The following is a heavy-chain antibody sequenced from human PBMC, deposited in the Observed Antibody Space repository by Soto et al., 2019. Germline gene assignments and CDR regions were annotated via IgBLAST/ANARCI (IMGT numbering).Heavy chain of an antibody. J-gene: IGHJ5*02. CDR3: AREDRISAPGGIWCHP. V-gene: IGHV4-59*13. D-gene: IGHD6-13*01. CDR2: VYHNGRT. Sequence: PSETLSLTCNVSGGSIDNYYCSWSRQAPGKGLEWIGYVYHNGRTSYNPSLKSRVSISVDRSKNQFSLNLSSVTAADTAVYYCAREDRISAPGGIWCHPRGQGTRGTVSS. CDR1: GGSIDNYY.